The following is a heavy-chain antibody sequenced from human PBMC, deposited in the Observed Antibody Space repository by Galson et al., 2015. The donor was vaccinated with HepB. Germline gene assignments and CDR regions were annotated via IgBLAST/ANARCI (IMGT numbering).Heavy chain of an antibody. CDR2: ITYAGIHK. D-gene: IGHD3-22*01. J-gene: IGHJ4*02. CDR3: ARHNYDSSGQLNNGPDY. Sequence: SLRLSCAASGFTFSSNNMHRVRQATGKGLEWLAAITYAGIHKNHADSGRGRFNISRDDSKNTLYLEMNSLITEDTAVYYRARHNYDSSGQLNNGPDYWGQGTLVTVSS. V-gene: IGHV3-30*03. CDR1: GFTFSSNN.